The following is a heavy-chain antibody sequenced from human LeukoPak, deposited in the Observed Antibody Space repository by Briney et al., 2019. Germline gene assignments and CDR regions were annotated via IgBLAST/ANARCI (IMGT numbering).Heavy chain of an antibody. V-gene: IGHV3-30*02. D-gene: IGHD3-3*01. J-gene: IGHJ4*02. CDR1: GFTFSSYG. CDR3: AKDGGTIFGVVIYY. Sequence: GGSLRLSCAACGFTFSSYGMHWVRQAPGKGLEWVAFIRYDGSNKYYADSVKGRFTISRDNSKNTLYLQMNSLRAEDTAVYYCAKDGGTIFGVVIYYWGQGTLVTVSA. CDR2: IRYDGSNK.